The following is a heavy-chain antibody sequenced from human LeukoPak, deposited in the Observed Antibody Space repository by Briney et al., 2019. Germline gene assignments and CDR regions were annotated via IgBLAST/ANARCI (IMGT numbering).Heavy chain of an antibody. CDR2: IKQDGSEK. Sequence: GGSLRLSCAASGFTFSNYWMTWVRQAPGKGLEWVANIKQDGSEKYYVDSVKGRFTISRDNAKNSLYLQMNSLRAEDTAVYYCARGGSSSRYYYYYMDVWGKGTTVTVSS. CDR3: ARGGSSSRYYYYYMDV. CDR1: GFTFSNYW. D-gene: IGHD6-6*01. J-gene: IGHJ6*03. V-gene: IGHV3-7*01.